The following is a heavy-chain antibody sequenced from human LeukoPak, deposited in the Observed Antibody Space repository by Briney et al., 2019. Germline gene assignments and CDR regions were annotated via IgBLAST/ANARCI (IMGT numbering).Heavy chain of an antibody. CDR2: IYYSGST. Sequence: PSETLSLTCTVSSGSISSYYWSWIRQPPVKGLEWIGYIYYSGSTNYNPSLKSRVTISVDTSKNQFSLKLSSVTAADTAVYYCARESGSGAYYNVPWFDPWGQGTLVTVSS. CDR3: ARESGSGAYYNVPWFDP. D-gene: IGHD3-10*01. J-gene: IGHJ5*02. V-gene: IGHV4-59*01. CDR1: SGSISSYY.